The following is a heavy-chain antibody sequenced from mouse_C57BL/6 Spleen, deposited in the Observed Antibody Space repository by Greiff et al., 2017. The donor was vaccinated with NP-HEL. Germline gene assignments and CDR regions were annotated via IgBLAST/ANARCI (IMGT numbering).Heavy chain of an antibody. J-gene: IGHJ2*01. V-gene: IGHV1-64*01. Sequence: VQLQQPGAELVKPGASVKLSCKASGYTFTSYWMHWVKQRPGQGLEWIGMIHPNSGSTNYNEKFKSKATLTVDKSSSTAYMQLSSLTSEDSAVYYCARSLGKGLWFDYWGQGTTLTVSS. CDR3: ARSLGKGLWFDY. CDR2: IHPNSGST. CDR1: GYTFTSYW. D-gene: IGHD4-1*01.